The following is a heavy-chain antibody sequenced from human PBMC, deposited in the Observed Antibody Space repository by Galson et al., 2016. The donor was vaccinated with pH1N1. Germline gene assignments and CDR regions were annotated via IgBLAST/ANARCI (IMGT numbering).Heavy chain of an antibody. CDR3: VRSYYGDYVGEFDY. J-gene: IGHJ4*02. CDR2: IDWDDDK. Sequence: PALVKPTQTLTLTCTFSGFSLSTSGMCVSWIRQPPAKALEWLALIDWDDDKYYSTSLKTRLTISKDTSKNQVVLTMTNMDPEDTAVYYCVRSYYGDYVGEFDYWGQGTLVTVSS. CDR1: GFSLSTSGMC. D-gene: IGHD4-17*01. V-gene: IGHV2-70*02.